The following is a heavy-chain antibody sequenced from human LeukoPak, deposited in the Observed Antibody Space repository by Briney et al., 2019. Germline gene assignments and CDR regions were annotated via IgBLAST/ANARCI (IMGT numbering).Heavy chain of an antibody. CDR1: GFTVSSNY. CDR2: ISGSGGRGYT. D-gene: IGHD6-13*01. Sequence: PGGSLRLSCAASGFTVSSNYMSWVRQAPGKGLEWVSAISGSGGRGYTYYADSAEGRFTISRDNAKNTMYLQMNSLSAEDTAVYYCAKDIAASGLPRIFDFWGQGTLVTVSS. V-gene: IGHV3-23*01. CDR3: AKDIAASGLPRIFDF. J-gene: IGHJ4*02.